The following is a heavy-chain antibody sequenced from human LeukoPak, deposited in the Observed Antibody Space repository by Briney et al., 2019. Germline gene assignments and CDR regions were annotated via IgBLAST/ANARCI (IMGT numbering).Heavy chain of an antibody. J-gene: IGHJ5*02. Sequence: ASVKVSCKASGYSFTNYGITWIREAPGQGPEWLGWISGYNANAHYAQNVQGRVTSTTDTSTNTAYMELRGLTSDDTAMYYCAGVGRGCSSIRCYWEDWFDPWGQGTLVIVSS. CDR3: AGVGRGCSSIRCYWEDWFDP. V-gene: IGHV1-18*01. CDR2: ISGYNANA. D-gene: IGHD2-2*01. CDR1: GYSFTNYG.